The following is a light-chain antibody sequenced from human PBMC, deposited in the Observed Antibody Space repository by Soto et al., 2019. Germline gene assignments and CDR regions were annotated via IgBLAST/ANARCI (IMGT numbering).Light chain of an antibody. CDR1: SSDIGCY. Sequence: QSALTQPASVSGSPGQPITISCTGTSSDIGCYVSWYQQHPGNAPKLIIYEVTKRPSGVPDRIFASKSGNTASLTVSGLQADDEAEYYCSSFKGTNYFVFGSGTKLTVL. J-gene: IGLJ1*01. CDR3: SSFKGTNYFV. V-gene: IGLV2-8*01. CDR2: EVT.